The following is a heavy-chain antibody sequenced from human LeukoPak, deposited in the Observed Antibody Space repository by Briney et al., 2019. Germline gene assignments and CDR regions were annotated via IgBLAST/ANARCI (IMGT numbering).Heavy chain of an antibody. CDR2: IKQDGSEK. CDR1: GFTLSSYW. CDR3: ARADLTSGYDDY. J-gene: IGHJ4*02. Sequence: PGGSLRLSCAASGFTLSSYWMSWVRRAPGKGLEWMANIKQDGSEKYYVDSVKGRFTISRDNAKNSLYLQMNSLRAEDTAVYYCARADLTSGYDDYWGQGTLVTVSS. V-gene: IGHV3-7*01. D-gene: IGHD1-1*01.